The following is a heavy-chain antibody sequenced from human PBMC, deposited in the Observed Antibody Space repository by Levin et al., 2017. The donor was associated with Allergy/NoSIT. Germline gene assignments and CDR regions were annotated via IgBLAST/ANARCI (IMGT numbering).Heavy chain of an antibody. CDR2: ISGSGGKS. V-gene: IGHV3-23*01. J-gene: IGHJ4*02. D-gene: IGHD2-15*01. CDR3: ARLSLSCSDGGCSSVPDEY. Sequence: LSLTCAASGFSFSNYAMSWVRQAPGKGLEWVSIISGSGGKSYYADSVKGRFTISRDNAKNTMFLQIKSLRGEDTAVYYCARLSLSCSDGGCSSVPDEYWGQGTLVTVSS. CDR1: GFSFSNYA.